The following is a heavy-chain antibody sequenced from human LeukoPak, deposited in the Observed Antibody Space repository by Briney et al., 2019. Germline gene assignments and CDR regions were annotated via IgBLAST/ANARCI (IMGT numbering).Heavy chain of an antibody. CDR2: IYYTGST. Sequence: SETLSLTCTVSGGSISSCYWSWIRQPPGKGLEWIGYIYYTGSTNYNPSLESRVTISMDTSKNQFSLKLSSVTAADTAVYYCATSTRSEGVEYWGQGTLVTVSS. D-gene: IGHD5/OR15-5a*01. V-gene: IGHV4-59*08. J-gene: IGHJ4*02. CDR3: ATSTRSEGVEY. CDR1: GGSISSCY.